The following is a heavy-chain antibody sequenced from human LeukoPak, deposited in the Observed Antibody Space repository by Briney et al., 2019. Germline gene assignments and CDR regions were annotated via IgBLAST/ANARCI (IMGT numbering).Heavy chain of an antibody. Sequence: PSETLSLTCTVSGGSISSGGYYWSWIRQHPGEGLEWIGYIYYSGSTFYNPSLKSRVTISLDTSKNQFSLKLSSVTAADTAVYYCARDIYYYDSSGYYDAFDIWGQGTMVTVSS. D-gene: IGHD3-22*01. V-gene: IGHV4-31*03. CDR1: GGSISSGGYY. J-gene: IGHJ3*02. CDR3: ARDIYYYDSSGYYDAFDI. CDR2: IYYSGST.